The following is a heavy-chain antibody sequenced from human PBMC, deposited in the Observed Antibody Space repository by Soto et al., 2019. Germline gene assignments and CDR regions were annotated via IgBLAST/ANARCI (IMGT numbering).Heavy chain of an antibody. Sequence: QVQLQESGPGLVKPSEPLSLTCTVSGGSISSYYWSWIRQPPGKGLEWIGYIYYSGSTNYNPSLKSRVTISVDTSKNQLSLTRSSVTAADTAVYYCERRYGGTLDYWGQGTLVTVSS. J-gene: IGHJ4*02. CDR1: GGSISSYY. D-gene: IGHD4-17*01. CDR3: ERRYGGTLDY. CDR2: IYYSGST. V-gene: IGHV4-59*12.